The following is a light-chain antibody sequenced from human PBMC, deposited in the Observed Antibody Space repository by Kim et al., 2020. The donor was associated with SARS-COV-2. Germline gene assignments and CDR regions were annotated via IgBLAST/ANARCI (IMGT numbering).Light chain of an antibody. Sequence: VPISCPGTRSNFGADYDVHWYQHLPGPAPKLLIYADNNRPSRVPYQCSGSKSGTSASLAITGLQAEDEADYYCQSYDRSLNGVIFGGGTQLTVL. CDR1: RSNFGADYD. CDR2: ADN. J-gene: IGLJ2*01. V-gene: IGLV1-40*01. CDR3: QSYDRSLNGVI.